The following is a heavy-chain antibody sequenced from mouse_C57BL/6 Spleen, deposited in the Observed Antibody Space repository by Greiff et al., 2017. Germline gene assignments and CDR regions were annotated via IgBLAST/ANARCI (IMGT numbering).Heavy chain of an antibody. Sequence: QVQLKESGPGLVAPSQSLSITCTVSGFSLTSYAISWVRQPPGKGLEWLGVIWTGGGTNYNSALKSRLSISEDNSKSQVFLKMNSLQTDDTARYYCARNLHYYGSSNWYFDVWGTGTTVTVSS. J-gene: IGHJ1*03. CDR2: IWTGGGT. V-gene: IGHV2-9-1*01. D-gene: IGHD1-1*01. CDR3: ARNLHYYGSSNWYFDV. CDR1: GFSLTSYA.